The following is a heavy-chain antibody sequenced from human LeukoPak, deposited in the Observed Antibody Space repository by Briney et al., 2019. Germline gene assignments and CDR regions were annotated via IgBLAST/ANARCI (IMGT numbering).Heavy chain of an antibody. Sequence: PGGSLRLSCAASGFTFSNAWMSWVRQAPGKGLECVGRIKSKTDGGTTDFAAPVKGRFTISRDDSKNTLYLQMNSLKTEDTAVYYCTTGGGGYCSGGSCYYLDYWGQGTLVTVSS. D-gene: IGHD2-15*01. CDR3: TTGGGGYCSGGSCYYLDY. J-gene: IGHJ4*02. CDR2: IKSKTDGGTT. V-gene: IGHV3-15*01. CDR1: GFTFSNAW.